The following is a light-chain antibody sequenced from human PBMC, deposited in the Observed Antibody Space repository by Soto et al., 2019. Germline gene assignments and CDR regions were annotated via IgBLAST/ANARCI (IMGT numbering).Light chain of an antibody. CDR3: QQSYSTPPLT. V-gene: IGKV1-39*01. Sequence: DIPMTQSPSSLSASVGDRVTITCRASQSISSYLNWYQQKPGKAAKLLIYAASSLQSGVPSRFSGSGSGTDFTLTISSLQPEDFATYYCQQSYSTPPLTFGGGTKVEIK. CDR1: QSISSY. CDR2: AAS. J-gene: IGKJ4*01.